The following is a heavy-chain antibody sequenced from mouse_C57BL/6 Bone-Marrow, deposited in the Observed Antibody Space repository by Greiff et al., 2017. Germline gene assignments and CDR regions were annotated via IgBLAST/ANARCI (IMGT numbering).Heavy chain of an antibody. CDR1: GYTFTSYG. Sequence: QVQLKESGAELARPGASVKLSCKASGYTFTSYGISWVKQRTGQGLEWIGEIYPRSGNTYYNEKFKGKATLTADKSSSTAYMELRSRTSEDSAVYFCARFVFDYWGQGTTLTVSS. V-gene: IGHV1-81*01. CDR3: ARFVFDY. CDR2: IYPRSGNT. J-gene: IGHJ2*01.